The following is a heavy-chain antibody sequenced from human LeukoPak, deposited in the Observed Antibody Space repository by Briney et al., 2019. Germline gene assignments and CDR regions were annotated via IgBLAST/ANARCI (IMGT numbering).Heavy chain of an antibody. V-gene: IGHV1-46*01. J-gene: IGHJ6*02. CDR2: INPSGGST. Sequence: ASVNVSCKASGYTFTSCYRHWGGQAPGRGLEWMVMINPSGGSTSYAQKFQGRVAMTRDTSTSTVYMELSSLRSEDTAVYYCARDPRITMIEGGMDVWGQGTTVTVSS. D-gene: IGHD3-22*01. CDR3: ARDPRITMIEGGMDV. CDR1: GYTFTSCY.